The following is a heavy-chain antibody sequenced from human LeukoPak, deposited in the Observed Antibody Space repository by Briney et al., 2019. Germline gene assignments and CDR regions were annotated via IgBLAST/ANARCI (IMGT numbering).Heavy chain of an antibody. CDR1: GFTFSSYW. CDR3: ARPLGELRTPFDY. J-gene: IGHJ4*02. V-gene: IGHV3-48*04. CDR2: ISSSGSTI. D-gene: IGHD1-26*01. Sequence: GGSLRLSCAASGFTFSSYWMSWVRQAPGKGLEWVSYISSSGSTIYYADSVKGRFTISRDNAKNSLYLQMNSLRAEDTAVYYCARPLGELRTPFDYWGQGTLVTVSS.